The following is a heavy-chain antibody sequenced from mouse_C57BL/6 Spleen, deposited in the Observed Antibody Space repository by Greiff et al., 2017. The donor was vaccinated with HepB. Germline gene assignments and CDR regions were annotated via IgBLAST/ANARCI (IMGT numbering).Heavy chain of an antibody. Sequence: VQLVESGAELVRPGTSVKMSCKASGYTFTNYWIGWAKQRPGHGLEWIGDIYPGGGYTNYNEKFKGKATLTADKSSSTAYMQFSSLTSEDSAIYYCARGDYDYYAMDYWGQGTSVTVSS. V-gene: IGHV1-63*01. D-gene: IGHD2-4*01. CDR2: IYPGGGYT. CDR1: GYTFTNYW. CDR3: ARGDYDYYAMDY. J-gene: IGHJ4*01.